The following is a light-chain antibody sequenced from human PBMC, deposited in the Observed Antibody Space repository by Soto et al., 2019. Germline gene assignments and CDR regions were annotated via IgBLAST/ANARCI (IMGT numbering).Light chain of an antibody. CDR1: QDIRNF. CDR2: AAS. J-gene: IGKJ3*01. CDR3: QKYSSVPV. V-gene: IGKV1-27*01. Sequence: DIQMTQSPTSLSASVGDRVTITCRASQDIRNFVAWYQQKPGKAPKLLIYAASTLQSGVPSRFSGSGSVTDFTLTINSLQPEDVPTYSCQKYSSVPVFGPGTKVEIK.